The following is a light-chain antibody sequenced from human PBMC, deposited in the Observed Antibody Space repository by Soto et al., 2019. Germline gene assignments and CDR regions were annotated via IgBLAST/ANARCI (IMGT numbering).Light chain of an antibody. J-gene: IGKJ1*01. CDR3: QQYNSYSTWT. CDR1: QGISNY. CDR2: AAS. V-gene: IGKV1-27*01. Sequence: DIQMTQSPSSLSASVGDRVTITCRASQGISNYLAWYQQKPGKVPKLLIYAASTLQSGVPSRFSGSGSGTAFTLTISSLQPEDVATYYCQQYNSYSTWTFGHGTKVEIK.